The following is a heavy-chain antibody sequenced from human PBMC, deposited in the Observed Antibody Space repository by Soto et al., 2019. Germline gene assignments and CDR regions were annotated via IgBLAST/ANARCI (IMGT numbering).Heavy chain of an antibody. D-gene: IGHD3-9*01. CDR1: GFTFSSYA. V-gene: IGHV3-23*01. Sequence: GGSLRLSCAASGFTFSSYAMSRVRQAPGKGLEWVSAISGSGGSTYYADSVKGRFTISRDNSKNTLYLQMNSLRAEDTAVYYCAKDPRINYDILTGYYNPPYYFDYWGQGTLVTVSS. J-gene: IGHJ4*02. CDR3: AKDPRINYDILTGYYNPPYYFDY. CDR2: ISGSGGST.